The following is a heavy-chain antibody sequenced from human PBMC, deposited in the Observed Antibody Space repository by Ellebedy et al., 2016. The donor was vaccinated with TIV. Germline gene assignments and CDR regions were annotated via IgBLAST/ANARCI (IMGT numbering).Heavy chain of an antibody. Sequence: PGGSLRLSCAASGFTFSAYAMHWVRQAPGKGLEWISYISSGISIYYADSVKGRFTISRDNAKNSLYLQMNSLRVEDTAVYYCAREAWGSYGTEYLQHWGQGTLVTVSA. CDR1: GFTFSAYA. CDR2: ISSGISI. D-gene: IGHD3-16*01. CDR3: AREAWGSYGTEYLQH. J-gene: IGHJ1*01. V-gene: IGHV3-69-1*01.